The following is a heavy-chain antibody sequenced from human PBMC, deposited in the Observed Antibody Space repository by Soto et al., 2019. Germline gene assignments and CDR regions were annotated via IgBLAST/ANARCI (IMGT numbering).Heavy chain of an antibody. CDR3: ASRGSGSYYDY. Sequence: EVQLLESGGGLVQPGGSLRLSCAASGFPFSRYAMRWVRQAPVKGLEWVSAISGSGESTYYADSVKGRFTISGDNAKDTLYLHTNSRRAEETALYYCASRGSGSYYDYWGQGTLVTVSS. J-gene: IGHJ4*02. CDR1: GFPFSRYA. V-gene: IGHV3-23*01. D-gene: IGHD1-26*01. CDR2: ISGSGEST.